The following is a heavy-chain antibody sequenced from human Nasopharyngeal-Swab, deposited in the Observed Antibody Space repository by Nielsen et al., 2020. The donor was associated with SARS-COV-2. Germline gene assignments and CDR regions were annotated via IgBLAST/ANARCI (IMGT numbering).Heavy chain of an antibody. Sequence: SVKVSCKASGVTFSSYAISWVRQAPGQGLEWMGGIIPIFGTANYAQKFQGRVTITADESTSTAYMELSSLRSEDTAVYYCARLRTPGYCSGGSCYGAADYWGQGTLVTVSS. J-gene: IGHJ4*02. CDR3: ARLRTPGYCSGGSCYGAADY. CDR2: IIPIFGTA. D-gene: IGHD2-15*01. CDR1: GVTFSSYA. V-gene: IGHV1-69*13.